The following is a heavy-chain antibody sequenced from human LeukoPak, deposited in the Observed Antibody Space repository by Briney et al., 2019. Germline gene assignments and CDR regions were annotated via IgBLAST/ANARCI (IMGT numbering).Heavy chain of an antibody. J-gene: IGHJ4*02. CDR1: GGSISSGGYS. V-gene: IGHV4-30-2*01. D-gene: IGHD3-3*01. Sequence: PSETLSLTCAVSGGSISSGGYSWSWIRQPPGKGLEWIGYIYHSGSTYYNPSLKSRVTISVDRSKNQFSLKLSSVTAADTAVYYCARGYDFWSGHLGYWGQGTLVTVSS. CDR2: IYHSGST. CDR3: ARGYDFWSGHLGY.